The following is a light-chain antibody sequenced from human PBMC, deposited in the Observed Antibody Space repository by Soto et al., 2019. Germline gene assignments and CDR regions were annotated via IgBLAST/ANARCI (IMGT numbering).Light chain of an antibody. CDR1: RDTNYW. V-gene: IGKV1-5*01. J-gene: IGKJ1*01. Sequence: IQMTQSPSTLSASVRDSVTITCRAGRDTNYWLAWYQQKAGRAPKVLIYGASTLASGVPSRFSGSGSGTEFPLTISRLQPDDSATYFCHRSNGNFGKGTKVDIK. CDR2: GAS. CDR3: HRSNGN.